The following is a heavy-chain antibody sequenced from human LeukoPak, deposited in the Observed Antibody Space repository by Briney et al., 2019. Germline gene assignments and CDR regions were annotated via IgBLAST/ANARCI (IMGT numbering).Heavy chain of an antibody. Sequence: PGRSLRLSCAASGFTFDDYAMHWVRQAPGKGLEWVSGISWNSGSIGYADSVEGRFTISRDNAKNSLYLQMNSLRAEDMALYYCAKDSGRSWGDSGSSGDAFDIWGQGTMVTVSS. CDR2: ISWNSGSI. CDR1: GFTFDDYA. D-gene: IGHD1-26*01. CDR3: AKDSGRSWGDSGSSGDAFDI. V-gene: IGHV3-9*03. J-gene: IGHJ3*02.